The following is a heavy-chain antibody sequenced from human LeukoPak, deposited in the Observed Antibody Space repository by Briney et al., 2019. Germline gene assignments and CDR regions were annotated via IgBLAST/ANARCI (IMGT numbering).Heavy chain of an antibody. Sequence: GGSLRLSCAASGFTFSDYYMSWIRQAPGQGLEWVSYISSSGSTIYYTDSVKGRFTISRVNAKNSLYLQMNSLRAEDTAVYYCAREDWAVAGVFDYWGQGTLVTVSS. CDR3: AREDWAVAGVFDY. CDR1: GFTFSDYY. CDR2: ISSSGSTI. D-gene: IGHD6-19*01. V-gene: IGHV3-11*01. J-gene: IGHJ4*02.